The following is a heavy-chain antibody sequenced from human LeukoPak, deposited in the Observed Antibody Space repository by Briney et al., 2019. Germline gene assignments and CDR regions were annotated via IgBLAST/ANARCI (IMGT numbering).Heavy chain of an antibody. V-gene: IGHV3-23*01. CDR2: ISGSGGST. Sequence: PGGSLRLSCAASGFTFSSYAMSWVRQAPGKGLEWVSAISGSGGSTYYADSVKGRFTISRDNSKNTLYLQMNSLRAEDTAVYYCARDLQVCSGGSCYNWFDPWGQGTLVTVSS. J-gene: IGHJ5*02. CDR1: GFTFSSYA. CDR3: ARDLQVCSGGSCYNWFDP. D-gene: IGHD2-15*01.